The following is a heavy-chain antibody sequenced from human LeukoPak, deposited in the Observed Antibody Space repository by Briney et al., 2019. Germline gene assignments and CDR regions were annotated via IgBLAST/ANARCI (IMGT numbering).Heavy chain of an antibody. D-gene: IGHD1-14*01. CDR2: IIPILGIA. J-gene: IGHJ4*02. V-gene: IGHV1-69*04. Sequence: SVTVFCKASGGTFSSYAISWVRQAPGQGLEWLGRIIPILGIAKYAQKFQGKVTITADKSTSTAYMELSSLRSEDTAVYYCARTSGTSSKLWGQGTLVTVSS. CDR1: GGTFSSYA. CDR3: ARTSGTSSKL.